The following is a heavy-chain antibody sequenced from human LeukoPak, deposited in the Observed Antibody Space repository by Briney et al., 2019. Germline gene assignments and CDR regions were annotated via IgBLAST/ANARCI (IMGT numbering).Heavy chain of an antibody. Sequence: SETLSLTCTVSGGSISSYYWSWIRQPPGKGLEWIGYIYYSGSTNYNPSFKSRVTISVDTSKNQFSLKLSSVTAADTAVYYCARATDSNGWLFDKWGQGTLVTVSS. CDR3: ARATDSNGWLFDK. CDR2: IYYSGST. V-gene: IGHV4-59*01. D-gene: IGHD6-19*01. CDR1: GGSISSYY. J-gene: IGHJ4*02.